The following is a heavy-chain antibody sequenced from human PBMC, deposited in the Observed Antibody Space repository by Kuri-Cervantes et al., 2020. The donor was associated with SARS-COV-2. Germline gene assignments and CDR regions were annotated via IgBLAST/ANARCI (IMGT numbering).Heavy chain of an antibody. CDR1: GGTFSNHA. Sequence: SVKVSCKSSGGTFSNHAISWVRQAPGQGLEWMGGILPILDTANYAQKFQGRVTITADESTSTAYMELSSLRSEDMAVYYCARECTDPIEMTTPTYFDYWGQGTLVTVSS. V-gene: IGHV1-69*13. CDR3: ARECTDPIEMTTPTYFDY. CDR2: ILPILDTA. D-gene: IGHD5-24*01. J-gene: IGHJ4*02.